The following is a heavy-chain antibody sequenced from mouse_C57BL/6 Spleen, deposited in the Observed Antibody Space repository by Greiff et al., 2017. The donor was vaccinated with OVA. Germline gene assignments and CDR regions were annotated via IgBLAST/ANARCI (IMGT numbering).Heavy chain of an antibody. D-gene: IGHD1-1*01. CDR2: IDPENGDT. J-gene: IGHJ3*01. CDR3: TSHYYGSTWFAY. Sequence: EVKLVESGAELVRPGASVKLSCTASGFNIKDDYMHWVKQRPEQGLEWIGWIDPENGDTEYASKFQGKATITADTSSSTAYLQLSSLTSEDTAVYYCTSHYYGSTWFAYWGQGTLVTVSA. V-gene: IGHV14-4*01. CDR1: GFNIKDDY.